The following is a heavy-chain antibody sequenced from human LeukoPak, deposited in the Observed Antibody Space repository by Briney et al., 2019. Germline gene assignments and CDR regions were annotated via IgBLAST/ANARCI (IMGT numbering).Heavy chain of an antibody. Sequence: ASVKVSFKASGYTFTGYFMHWVRQAPGQGLEWMGWINPNSGGTNYAQKFQGRVTMTRDTSISTAYMELSRLRSDDTAVYYCARVSSIAVAGREAFDIWGQGTMVTVSS. D-gene: IGHD6-19*01. CDR2: INPNSGGT. J-gene: IGHJ3*02. V-gene: IGHV1-2*02. CDR1: GYTFTGYF. CDR3: ARVSSIAVAGREAFDI.